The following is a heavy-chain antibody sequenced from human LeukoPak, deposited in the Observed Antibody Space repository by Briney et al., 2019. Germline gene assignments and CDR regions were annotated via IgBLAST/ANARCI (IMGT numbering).Heavy chain of an antibody. Sequence: SETLSLTCTVSGGSISSYYWSWIRQPPGKGLEWIRYIYYSGSTNYNPSLKSRVTISVDTSKNQFSLKLSSVTAADTAVYYCARISLDTAMVRDYYYYYYMDVWGKGTRVTVSS. CDR1: GGSISSYY. J-gene: IGHJ6*03. V-gene: IGHV4-59*01. CDR3: ARISLDTAMVRDYYYYYYMDV. CDR2: IYYSGST. D-gene: IGHD5-18*01.